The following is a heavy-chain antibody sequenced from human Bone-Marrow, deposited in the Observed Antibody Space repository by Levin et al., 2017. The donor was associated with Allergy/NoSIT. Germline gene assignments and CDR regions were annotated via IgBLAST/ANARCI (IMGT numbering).Heavy chain of an antibody. J-gene: IGHJ4*02. D-gene: IGHD1-1*01. Sequence: AGGSLRLSCAASGFIFSDYWMHWVRQAPGKGLVWVSRIDIDGGGTTYADSVKGRFTISRDNAKNMLFLQMNSLSVEDTAVYYCARESATYNWYGAEYWGQGTLVTVSS. V-gene: IGHV3-74*03. CDR3: ARESATYNWYGAEY. CDR1: GFIFSDYW. CDR2: IDIDGGGT.